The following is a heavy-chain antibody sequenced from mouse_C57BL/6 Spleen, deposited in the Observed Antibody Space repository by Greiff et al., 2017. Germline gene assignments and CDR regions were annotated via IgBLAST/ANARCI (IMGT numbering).Heavy chain of an antibody. D-gene: IGHD2-2*01. V-gene: IGHV1-55*01. CDR1: GYTFTSYW. Sequence: QVQLQQSGAELVKPGASVKMSCTASGYTFTSYWITWVKQRPGQGLEWIGDIYPGIGSTNYNEKFKSKATLTVDTSYSTAYMQLSSLTSKDSAVYYCARSGYEPFYFDYWGQGTTLTVSS. CDR2: IYPGIGST. CDR3: ARSGYEPFYFDY. J-gene: IGHJ2*01.